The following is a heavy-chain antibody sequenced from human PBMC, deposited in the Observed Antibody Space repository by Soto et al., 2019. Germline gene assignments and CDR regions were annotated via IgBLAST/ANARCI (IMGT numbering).Heavy chain of an antibody. CDR1: GFTVSGKRY. J-gene: IGHJ3*01. CDR3: ASWHEREHAYDV. Sequence: DVRRVESGGGLIQPGESLRLSCAALGFTVSGKRYVAWVRQAPGKGLAWISALYDVDGTFYADSVKGRFTTSSDSSKTTVYLQMNGLLPYDTAVYYCASWHEREHAYDVWGRGTTVTVSS. D-gene: IGHD1-1*01. V-gene: IGHV3-53*01. CDR2: LYDVDGT.